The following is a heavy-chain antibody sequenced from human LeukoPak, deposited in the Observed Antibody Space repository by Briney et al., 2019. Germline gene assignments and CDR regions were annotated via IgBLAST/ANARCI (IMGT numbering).Heavy chain of an antibody. CDR2: IIPILGIA. D-gene: IGHD4-17*01. CDR3: ARSDYGDYLGYFDL. J-gene: IGHJ2*01. CDR1: GYTFTGYY. Sequence: SVKVSCKASGYTFTGYYIHWVRQAPGQGLEWMGRIIPILGIANYAQKFQGRVTITADKSTSTAYMELSSLRSEDTAVYYCARSDYGDYLGYFDLWGRGTLVTVSS. V-gene: IGHV1-69*02.